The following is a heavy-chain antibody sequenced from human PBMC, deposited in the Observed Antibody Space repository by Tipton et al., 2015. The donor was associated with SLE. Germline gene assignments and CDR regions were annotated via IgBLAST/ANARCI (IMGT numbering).Heavy chain of an antibody. CDR3: ARHDTNYGRNWFDP. J-gene: IGHJ5*02. CDR2: ISYSGST. D-gene: IGHD2-8*01. V-gene: IGHV4-59*08. CDR1: GDSITSDY. Sequence: TLSLTCTVSGDSITSDYWTWIRQPPGKGLEWIGYISYSGSTNYNPSLRSRVTISLDTSKNQFSLKVRSVTAADTAVYYCARHDTNYGRNWFDPWGQGTLVTVSS.